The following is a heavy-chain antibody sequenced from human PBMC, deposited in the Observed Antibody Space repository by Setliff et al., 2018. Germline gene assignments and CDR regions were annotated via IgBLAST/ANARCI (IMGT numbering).Heavy chain of an antibody. CDR1: GGSFSGYY. CDR3: ARSPGRGGYRYEDYYYGMDV. D-gene: IGHD3-16*02. Sequence: SETLSLTCAVYGGSFSGYYWSWIRQPPGKGLEWIGEINHSGSTNYNPSLKSRVTISVDTSKNQFSLKLSSVTAADTAVYYCARSPGRGGYRYEDYYYGMDVWGQGTTVTVSS. V-gene: IGHV4-34*01. CDR2: INHSGST. J-gene: IGHJ6*02.